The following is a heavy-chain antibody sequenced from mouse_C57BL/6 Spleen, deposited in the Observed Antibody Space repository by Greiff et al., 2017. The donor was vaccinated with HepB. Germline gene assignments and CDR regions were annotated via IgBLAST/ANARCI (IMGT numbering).Heavy chain of an antibody. J-gene: IGHJ4*01. V-gene: IGHV1-69*01. CDR3: ARRRSYYSNPAMDY. CDR2: IDPSDSYT. CDR1: GYTFTSYW. D-gene: IGHD2-5*01. Sequence: VQLQQPGAELVMPGASVKLSCKASGYTFTSYWMHWVKQRPGQGLEWIGEIDPSDSYTNYNQKFKGKSTLTVDKSSSTAYMQLSSLTSEDSAVYYCARRRSYYSNPAMDYWGQGTSVTVSS.